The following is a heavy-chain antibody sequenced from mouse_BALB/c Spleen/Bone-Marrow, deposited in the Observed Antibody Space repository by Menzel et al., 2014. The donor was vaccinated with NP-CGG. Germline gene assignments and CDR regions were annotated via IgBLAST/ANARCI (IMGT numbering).Heavy chain of an antibody. CDR3: TRSTMITTGYYYAMDY. V-gene: IGHV5-17*02. CDR1: GFTFSSFG. CDR2: ISSGSSTI. Sequence: EVQLQESGGGLVQPGGSRKVSCAASGFTFSSFGMHWVRQAPEKGLEWVAYISSGSSTIYYADTVKGRFTISRDNPKNTLSLQMTSLRSEDTAMYYCTRSTMITTGYYYAMDYWGQGTSVTVSS. D-gene: IGHD2-4*01. J-gene: IGHJ4*01.